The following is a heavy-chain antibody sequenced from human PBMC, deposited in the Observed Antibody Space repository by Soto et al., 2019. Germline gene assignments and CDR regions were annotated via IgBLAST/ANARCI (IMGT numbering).Heavy chain of an antibody. D-gene: IGHD7-27*01. CDR1: GFILSDCA. J-gene: IGHJ6*03. Sequence: GLPLRLSCATSGFILSDCAMNWVRQAPGKGLEWVSYISSSSSVIDYADSVKGRFTVSRDNARNSLYLQMNSLRAEDTAVYYCARDLSWGSNWYYYMDVWGKGTTVTVSS. V-gene: IGHV3-48*01. CDR2: ISSSSSVI. CDR3: ARDLSWGSNWYYYMDV.